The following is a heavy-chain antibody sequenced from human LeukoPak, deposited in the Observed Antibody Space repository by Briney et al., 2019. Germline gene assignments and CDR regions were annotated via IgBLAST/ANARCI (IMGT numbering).Heavy chain of an antibody. V-gene: IGHV3-7*02. CDR3: ARVHGSSWHHYFDY. CDR1: GFSFSSYW. J-gene: IGHJ4*02. D-gene: IGHD6-13*01. Sequence: PGGSLRLSCAASGFSFSSYWMTWIRQAPGKGLEWVANIKEDGSDKYYADSVKGRFTISRDNSKNTLYLQMNSLRAEDTAVYYCARVHGSSWHHYFDYWGQGTLVTVSS. CDR2: IKEDGSDK.